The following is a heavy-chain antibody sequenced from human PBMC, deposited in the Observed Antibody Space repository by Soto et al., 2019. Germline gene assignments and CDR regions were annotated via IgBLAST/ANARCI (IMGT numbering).Heavy chain of an antibody. CDR3: ARGRYGDY. D-gene: IGHD1-1*01. CDR1: GYAFTTYG. Sequence: QVHLVQSGAEVKKHGASVKVSCKGSGYAFTTYGITWVRQAPGQGLEWMGWISAHNGNTNYAQKLQGRVTVTRDTSTRTAYIELRSLRSDDKAVYYCARGRYGDYWGQGALVTVSS. J-gene: IGHJ4*02. V-gene: IGHV1-18*01. CDR2: ISAHNGNT.